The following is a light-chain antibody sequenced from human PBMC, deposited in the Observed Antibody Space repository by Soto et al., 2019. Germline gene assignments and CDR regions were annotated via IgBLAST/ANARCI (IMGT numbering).Light chain of an antibody. V-gene: IGKV3-15*01. CDR2: GAS. Sequence: EIVMTQSPATLSVSPGERATLSCRASQSISNNLAWYHQRPGQAPRLLIYGASPRATGIPARFSGSGSGTEFTLTISSLQSEDFAVYYCQQYNNWWTFGQGTRVEIK. CDR1: QSISNN. CDR3: QQYNNWWT. J-gene: IGKJ1*01.